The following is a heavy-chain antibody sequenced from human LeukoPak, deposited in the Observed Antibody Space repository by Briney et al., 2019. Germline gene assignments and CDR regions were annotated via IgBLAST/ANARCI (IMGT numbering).Heavy chain of an antibody. J-gene: IGHJ4*02. CDR3: ARLGYYDSSGYSLPGY. CDR1: GGSISSSSYY. CDR2: IYYNGST. D-gene: IGHD3-22*01. Sequence: PSETLSLTCSISGGSISSSSYYWGWIRQPPGKGLEWIGCIYYNGSTFYSPSLKSRVTISVDTSKNQFSLRLSSVTAADTAVYYCARLGYYDSSGYSLPGYWGQGTLVTVSS. V-gene: IGHV4-39*01.